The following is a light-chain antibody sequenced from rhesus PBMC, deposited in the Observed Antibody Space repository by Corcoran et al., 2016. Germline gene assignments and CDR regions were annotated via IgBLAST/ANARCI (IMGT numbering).Light chain of an antibody. Sequence: DIVMTQTPLSLPITPGEPASISCRASQSLLHSNGNTYLHWYLQKPGQSPPLLIYGGSNRASGVPDRFSGTGSGADFTLKLSEVESVDVGVYYCVQAIAFPFTFGPGTKRDIK. CDR3: VQAIAFPFT. V-gene: IGKV2-72*01. CDR1: QSLLHSNGNTY. J-gene: IGKJ3*01. CDR2: GGS.